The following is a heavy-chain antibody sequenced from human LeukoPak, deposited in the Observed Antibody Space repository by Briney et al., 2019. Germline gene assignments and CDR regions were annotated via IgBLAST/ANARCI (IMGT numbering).Heavy chain of an antibody. Sequence: PGGSLRLSCAASGFTFDDYGMSWVRQAPGKGLEWVSGINWNGGSTGYADSVKGRFTISRDNAKNSLYLQMNTLRAEDTALYYCARGLCSSTSCYYFDYWGQGTLVTVSS. CDR2: INWNGGST. J-gene: IGHJ4*02. CDR1: GFTFDDYG. V-gene: IGHV3-20*04. CDR3: ARGLCSSTSCYYFDY. D-gene: IGHD2-2*01.